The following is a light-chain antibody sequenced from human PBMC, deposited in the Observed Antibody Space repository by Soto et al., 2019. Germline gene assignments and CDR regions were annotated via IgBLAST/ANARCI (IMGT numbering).Light chain of an antibody. CDR3: QQYGSSP. J-gene: IGKJ5*01. CDR1: QSVSSSS. CDR2: GAS. V-gene: IGKV3-20*01. Sequence: EIVLTQSPGTLSLSPGERAALSGTARQSVSSSSLARYQPKPGPAPRLLISGASSRATGIPDRFSGSGSGTDFTLTISRLEPEDFAVYYCQQYGSSPFGQGTRLEIK.